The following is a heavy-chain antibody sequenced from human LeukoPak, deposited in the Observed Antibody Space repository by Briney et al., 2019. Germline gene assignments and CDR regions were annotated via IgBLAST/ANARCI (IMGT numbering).Heavy chain of an antibody. J-gene: IGHJ6*02. CDR2: ISESGGST. Sequence: GGSLRLSCVASGFTLSSYSMSWVRQAPGKGLEWVSAISESGGSTFYADSVKGRFTVSRDNSKDTLYLHMNNVRAEDTAAYYCTKDQAADGPNFYYGMDVWGQGSTVTVSS. D-gene: IGHD6-13*01. CDR3: TKDQAADGPNFYYGMDV. CDR1: GFTLSSYS. V-gene: IGHV3-23*01.